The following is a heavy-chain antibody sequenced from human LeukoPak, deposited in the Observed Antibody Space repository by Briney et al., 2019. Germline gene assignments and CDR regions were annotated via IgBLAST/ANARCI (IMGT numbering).Heavy chain of an antibody. Sequence: GGSLRLSCEASGFTFSSYSMNWVRQAPGKGREWVSSISSSSSYIYYADSVKGRFTISRDNAKNSLYLQMNSLRAEDTAVYYCARGIAARGDFDYWGQGALVTVSS. CDR1: GFTFSSYS. CDR2: ISSSSSYI. CDR3: ARGIAARGDFDY. J-gene: IGHJ4*02. V-gene: IGHV3-21*01. D-gene: IGHD6-13*01.